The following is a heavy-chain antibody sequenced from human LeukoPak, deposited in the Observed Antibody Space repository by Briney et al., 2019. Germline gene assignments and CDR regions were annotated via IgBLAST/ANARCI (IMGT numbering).Heavy chain of an antibody. Sequence: GGSLRLSCTASGFTFGDYAMSWFRQAPGKGLEWVGFIRSKAYGGTTEYAASVKGRFTISRDDSKSIAYLQMNSLKTEDTAVYYCTRVQGSGDYYYYGMDVWGQGTTVTVSS. CDR3: TRVQGSGDYYYYGMDV. D-gene: IGHD2-15*01. CDR1: GFTFGDYA. CDR2: IRSKAYGGTT. J-gene: IGHJ6*02. V-gene: IGHV3-49*03.